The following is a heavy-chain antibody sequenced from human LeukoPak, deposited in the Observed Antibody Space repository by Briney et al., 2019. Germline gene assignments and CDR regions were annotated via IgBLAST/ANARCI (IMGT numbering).Heavy chain of an antibody. D-gene: IGHD3-3*01. Sequence: GGSLRLSCAASGFTFSSYAMHWVRQAPGKGLEWVAVISYDGSNKYYADSVKGRFTISRDNSKNTLYLQMNSLRAEDTAVYYCAPTGGFWSAPFDYWGQGTLVTVSS. CDR3: APTGGFWSAPFDY. CDR2: ISYDGSNK. V-gene: IGHV3-30*04. CDR1: GFTFSSYA. J-gene: IGHJ4*02.